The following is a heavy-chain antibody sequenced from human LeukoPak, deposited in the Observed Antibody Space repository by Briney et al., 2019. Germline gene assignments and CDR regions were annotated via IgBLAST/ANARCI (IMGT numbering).Heavy chain of an antibody. Sequence: ASVKVSCKASGYTFTSYDINWVRQATGQGLEWVGWTNPNSGNTGYAQKFQGRVTMTRNTSISTAYMELSSLRSEDTAVYYCARGMYYDISMDVWGKGTTVTVSS. D-gene: IGHD3-9*01. V-gene: IGHV1-8*01. CDR1: GYTFTSYD. CDR2: TNPNSGNT. CDR3: ARGMYYDISMDV. J-gene: IGHJ6*03.